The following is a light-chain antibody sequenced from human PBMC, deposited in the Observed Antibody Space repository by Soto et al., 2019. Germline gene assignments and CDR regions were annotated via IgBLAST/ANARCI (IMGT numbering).Light chain of an antibody. CDR2: EGS. CDR1: SNDVGSYNL. CDR3: CSYAGSNYYV. V-gene: IGLV2-23*01. J-gene: IGLJ1*01. Sequence: LNNPASVYGVHGQSLPIICKGTSNDVGSYNLVSWYQHHPGKAPKLMIFEGSKRPSGVSNRFSGSKSGNTASLTISGLQAEDEADFYCCSYAGSNYYVFGTGTKVTVL.